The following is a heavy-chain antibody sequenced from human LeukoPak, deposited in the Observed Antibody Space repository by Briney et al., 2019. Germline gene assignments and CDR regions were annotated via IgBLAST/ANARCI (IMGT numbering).Heavy chain of an antibody. D-gene: IGHD3-22*01. J-gene: IGHJ3*02. CDR3: ARGAYDDAFDI. V-gene: IGHV4-38-2*02. CDR2: IYHSGST. CDR1: GYSISSGYY. Sequence: SETLSLTCTVSGYSISSGYYWGWIRQPPGKGLEWIGSIYHSGSTYYTPSLKGRVTISVDTSKNQFSLKLSSVTAADTAVYYCARGAYDDAFDIWGQGTMVTVSS.